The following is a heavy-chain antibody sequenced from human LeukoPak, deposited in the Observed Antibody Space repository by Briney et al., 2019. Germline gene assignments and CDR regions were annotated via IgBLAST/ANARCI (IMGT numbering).Heavy chain of an antibody. Sequence: ASVKVSCKASGYTFTSYDINWVRQATGQGLEWMGWMNPNSGNTGYAQKFQGRDTMTRNTSISTPYLALSSLRSEDTAVYYCARVNRRWGYSGYDLGYWGQGTLVTVSS. CDR1: GYTFTSYD. D-gene: IGHD5-12*01. J-gene: IGHJ4*02. CDR2: MNPNSGNT. V-gene: IGHV1-8*01. CDR3: ARVNRRWGYSGYDLGY.